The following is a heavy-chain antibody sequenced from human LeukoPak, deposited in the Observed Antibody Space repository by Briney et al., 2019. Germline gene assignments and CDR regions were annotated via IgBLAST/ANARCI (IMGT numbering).Heavy chain of an antibody. CDR1: GYSISSGYY. D-gene: IGHD3-10*01. J-gene: IGHJ6*03. CDR2: IYHSGST. Sequence: PSETLSLTCTVSGYSISSGYYWGWIRQPPGKGLEWIGSIYHSGSTYYNPSLKSRVTISVDTSKNQFSLKLSSVTAADTAVYYCARHTRGVARNYYYYMDVWGKGTTVTISS. V-gene: IGHV4-38-2*02. CDR3: ARHTRGVARNYYYYMDV.